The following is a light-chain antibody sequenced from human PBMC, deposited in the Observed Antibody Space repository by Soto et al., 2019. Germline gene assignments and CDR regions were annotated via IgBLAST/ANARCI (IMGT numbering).Light chain of an antibody. CDR2: EVS. CDR1: SADVGGYNY. Sequence: QSVLTQPASVSGSPGQSITISCTGTSADVGGYNYVSWYQQHPGKVPKLIIYEVSNRPSGVSNRFSGSKSGNTASLTISGLQAEDETDYYCSSYTSRSTRVFGTGTKLPVL. J-gene: IGLJ1*01. CDR3: SSYTSRSTRV. V-gene: IGLV2-14*01.